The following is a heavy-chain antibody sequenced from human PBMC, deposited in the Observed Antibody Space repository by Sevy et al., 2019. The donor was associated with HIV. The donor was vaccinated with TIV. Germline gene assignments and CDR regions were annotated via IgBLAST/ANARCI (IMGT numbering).Heavy chain of an antibody. J-gene: IGHJ1*01. CDR1: GFTFSSYA. D-gene: IGHD5-18*01. CDR2: ISYDGSNK. CDR3: ARVPGRGYSYGYRDQYFQH. Sequence: GGSLRLSCAASGFTFSSYAMHWVRQAPGKGLEWVAVISYDGSNKYYADSVKGRFTISRDNSKNTLYLQMNSLRAEDTAVYYCARVPGRGYSYGYRDQYFQHWGQGTLVTVSS. V-gene: IGHV3-30-3*01.